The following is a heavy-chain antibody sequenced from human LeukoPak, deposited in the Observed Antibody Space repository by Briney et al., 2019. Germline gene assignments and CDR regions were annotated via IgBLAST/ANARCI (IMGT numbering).Heavy chain of an antibody. CDR2: IYYSGST. D-gene: IGHD6-6*01. J-gene: IGHJ4*02. CDR1: GGSISSGGYY. CDR3: ARTDSSSLLDY. Sequence: SETLSLTCTVSGGSISSGGYYWSWIRQHPGKGLEWIGYIYYSGSTYYSPSLKSRVTISVDTSKNQFSLKLSSVTAADTAVYYCARTDSSSLLDYWGQGTLVTVSS. V-gene: IGHV4-31*03.